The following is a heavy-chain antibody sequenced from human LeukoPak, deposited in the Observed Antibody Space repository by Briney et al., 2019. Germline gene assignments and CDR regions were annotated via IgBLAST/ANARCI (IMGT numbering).Heavy chain of an antibody. CDR1: GFTFSSYW. CDR3: ARPRLKTTVTTGSYYSMDV. CDR2: INSDGGST. D-gene: IGHD4-17*01. Sequence: GGSLRLSCAASGFTFSSYWMHWVRQAPGKGLVWVLRINSDGGSTSYADSVKGRFTISRDNAKNPLYLQMNSLRAEDTAVYYCARPRLKTTVTTGSYYSMDVWGKGATVTVSS. J-gene: IGHJ6*03. V-gene: IGHV3-74*01.